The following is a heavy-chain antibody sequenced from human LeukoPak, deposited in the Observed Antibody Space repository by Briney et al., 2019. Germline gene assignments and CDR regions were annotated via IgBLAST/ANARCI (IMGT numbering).Heavy chain of an antibody. J-gene: IGHJ4*02. Sequence: GGSLRLSCAASGFTFNNYAMSWVRQAPGKGLEWVSAISGSGGSTDYADSVKGRFTISRDNSKNTLYLQMNSLRAEDTAVYYCAAVRTGYGRTYFDYWGQGTLVTVSS. CDR2: ISGSGGST. D-gene: IGHD5-18*01. CDR1: GFTFNNYA. V-gene: IGHV3-23*01. CDR3: AAVRTGYGRTYFDY.